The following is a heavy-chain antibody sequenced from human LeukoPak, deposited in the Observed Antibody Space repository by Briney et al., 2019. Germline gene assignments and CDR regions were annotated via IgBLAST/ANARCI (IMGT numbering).Heavy chain of an antibody. CDR2: ISYDGSNK. J-gene: IGHJ3*01. V-gene: IGHV3-30*03. CDR3: ARRTTVWVGREGYAFDL. CDR1: GFTFSSYG. Sequence: GGSLRLSCAASGFTFSSYGMHWVRQAPGKGLEWVAVISYDGSNKYYADSVKGRFTISRDNSKNTLYLQMNSLRAEDTAVYYCARRTTVWVGREGYAFDLWGQGTMVTVSS. D-gene: IGHD1-1*01.